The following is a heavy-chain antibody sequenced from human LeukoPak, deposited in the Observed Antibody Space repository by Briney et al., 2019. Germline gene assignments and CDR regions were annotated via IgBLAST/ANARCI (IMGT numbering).Heavy chain of an antibody. V-gene: IGHV4-39*01. Sequence: SETLSLTCTVSGGSISSSSYYWGWIRQPPGKGLEWIESIYYSGSTYYNPSLKSRVTISVDTSKNQFSLKLSSVTAADTAVYYCARHRIYDILTGYYYMGVWGKGTTVTVSS. CDR2: IYYSGST. D-gene: IGHD3-9*01. J-gene: IGHJ6*03. CDR3: ARHRIYDILTGYYYMGV. CDR1: GGSISSSSYY.